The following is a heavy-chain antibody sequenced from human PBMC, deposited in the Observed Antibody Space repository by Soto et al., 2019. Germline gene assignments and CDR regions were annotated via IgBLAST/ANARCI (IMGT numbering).Heavy chain of an antibody. J-gene: IGHJ4*02. CDR2: IKQDGSEK. V-gene: IGHV3-7*05. Sequence: GSLRLSCAASGFTFSSYWMNWVRQAPGKGLEWVANIKQDGSEKYYVDSVKGRFTISRDNTKNSLYLQMNSLKAEDTAVYYCARDRGKKYFDYWGQGTQVTVSS. CDR1: GFTFSSYW. CDR3: ARDRGKKYFDY. D-gene: IGHD3-10*01.